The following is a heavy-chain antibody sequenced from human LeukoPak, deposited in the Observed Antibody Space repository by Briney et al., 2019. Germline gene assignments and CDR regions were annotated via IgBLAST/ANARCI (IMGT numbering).Heavy chain of an antibody. CDR1: GGSISSYY. CDR3: AREGGYKYRDWYFDL. D-gene: IGHD5-24*01. V-gene: IGHV4-59*01. Sequence: PSETLSLTCPVSGGSISSYYWSWIRQPAGKGLEGIGYIYYSGSTNYNPSLKSRVTISVDTSKNQFSLKLSSVTAADTAVYYCAREGGYKYRDWYFDLWGRGTLVTVTS. CDR2: IYYSGST. J-gene: IGHJ2*01.